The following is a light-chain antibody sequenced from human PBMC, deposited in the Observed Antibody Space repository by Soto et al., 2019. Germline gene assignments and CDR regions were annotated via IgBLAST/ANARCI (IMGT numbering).Light chain of an antibody. Sequence: EIVMTQSPATLSVSPGERATLSCRASQSVSSNFAWYHQKPGQAPRLLIYGASTRATGIPARFSGSGSGTEFTLTISSLHSEDFAVYYCQQYNNWPPMAFGQGTKVESK. J-gene: IGKJ1*01. CDR2: GAS. CDR1: QSVSSN. V-gene: IGKV3-15*01. CDR3: QQYNNWPPMA.